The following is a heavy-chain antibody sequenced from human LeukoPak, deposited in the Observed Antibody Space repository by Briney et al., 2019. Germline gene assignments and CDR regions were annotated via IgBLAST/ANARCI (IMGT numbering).Heavy chain of an antibody. CDR1: GFPLSSYA. J-gene: IGHJ4*02. V-gene: IGHV3-23*01. D-gene: IGHD2-15*01. CDR2: TSSSDPGT. CDR3: ARYCSGGSCYWGYYFDY. Sequence: GGSLRLSCAASGFPLSSYAMSWVRQASGKGLEWVSATSSSDPGTYYADSVRGRFTISRDNSKNSLYLQMNSLRAEDTAVYYCARYCSGGSCYWGYYFDYWGQGIQVTVSS.